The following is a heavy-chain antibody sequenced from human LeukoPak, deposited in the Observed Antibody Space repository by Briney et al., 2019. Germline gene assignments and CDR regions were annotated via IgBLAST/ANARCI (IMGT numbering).Heavy chain of an antibody. J-gene: IGHJ4*02. Sequence: SETLSLTCTVSVDSISSSSYYWGWIRQAPGKGLEWIGSIYYSGRTYYNPSLKSRVTISVDTSKNQFSLRLSSVTAADTAFYYCARQVDSAYLNFWGQGTLVTVSS. CDR3: ARQVDSAYLNF. D-gene: IGHD5-18*01. V-gene: IGHV4-39*01. CDR2: IYYSGRT. CDR1: VDSISSSSYY.